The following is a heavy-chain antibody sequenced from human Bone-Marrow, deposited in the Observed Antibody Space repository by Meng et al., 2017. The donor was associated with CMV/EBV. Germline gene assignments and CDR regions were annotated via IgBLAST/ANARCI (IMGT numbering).Heavy chain of an antibody. Sequence: GEFMKISCAASGFTFEDYGMSWVRQAPGKGLEWVSGINWNGGSTGYADYVKGRFTITRDNAKNTQYLQMNSLRAEDTALYYCARDLFYTGSLNCFDPWGQGTLVTVSS. J-gene: IGHJ5*01. CDR2: INWNGGST. D-gene: IGHD3-16*01. CDR1: GFTFEDYG. V-gene: IGHV3-20*04. CDR3: ARDLFYTGSLNCFDP.